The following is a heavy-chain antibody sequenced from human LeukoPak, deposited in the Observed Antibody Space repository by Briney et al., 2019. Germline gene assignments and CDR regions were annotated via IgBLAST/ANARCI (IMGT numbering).Heavy chain of an antibody. Sequence: PGGSLRLSCVAAGFSFRSYAMTWVRQAPGKGLEWVSGIVGIAVSTHCGDTVKARFPISRENSKNTLYGQMKGLTAEPTAVYFGERVIDYGALDACDIWGEGTTVTVSS. CDR2: IVGIAVST. CDR1: GFSFRSYA. D-gene: IGHD4-17*01. V-gene: IGHV3-23*02. J-gene: IGHJ3*02. CDR3: ERVIDYGALDACDI.